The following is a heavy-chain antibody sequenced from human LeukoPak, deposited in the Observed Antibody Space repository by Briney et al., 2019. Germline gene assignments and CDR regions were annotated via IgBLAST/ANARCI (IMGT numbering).Heavy chain of an antibody. CDR1: GFTFSSYW. Sequence: GGSLRLSCAASGFTFSSYWMSWVRQAPGKGLEWVANIKQDGSEKYYVDSVKGRFTISRDNAKNSLYLQMNSLRAEDTAVYYCARGPNDVLLWFGESKTPNFDYWGQGTLVTVSS. CDR3: ARGPNDVLLWFGESKTPNFDY. J-gene: IGHJ4*02. D-gene: IGHD3-10*01. CDR2: IKQDGSEK. V-gene: IGHV3-7*01.